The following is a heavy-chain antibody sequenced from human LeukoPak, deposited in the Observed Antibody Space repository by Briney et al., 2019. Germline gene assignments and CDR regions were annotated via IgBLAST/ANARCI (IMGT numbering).Heavy chain of an antibody. CDR2: IFYSGST. CDR1: GGSISSYY. V-gene: IGHV4-59*08. D-gene: IGHD3-22*01. Sequence: PSETLSLTCTVSGGSISSYYWSWIRQPPGKGLQWIGYIFYSGSTNYNPSLKSRVTISVDTSKNQFSLKLSSVTAADTAVYYCARGFYDSSVYSEPFDYWGRGTLVTVSS. CDR3: ARGFYDSSVYSEPFDY. J-gene: IGHJ4*02.